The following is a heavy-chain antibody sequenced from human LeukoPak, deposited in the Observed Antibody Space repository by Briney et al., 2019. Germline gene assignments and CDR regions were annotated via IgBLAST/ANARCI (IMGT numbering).Heavy chain of an antibody. CDR2: IYYSGST. D-gene: IGHD3-3*01. CDR1: GGSISSISYY. V-gene: IGHV4-39*01. J-gene: IGHJ6*01. CDR3: ARHNVERWQRNSGMNG. Sequence: SETLSLTCTLSGGSISSISYYWGWIRQPPGKGLEWIGSIYYSGSTYYNPSLKSRVTISVDTSKNQFSLKLSSVTAADTAVYYCARHNVERWQRNSGMNGSGQAATVTVS.